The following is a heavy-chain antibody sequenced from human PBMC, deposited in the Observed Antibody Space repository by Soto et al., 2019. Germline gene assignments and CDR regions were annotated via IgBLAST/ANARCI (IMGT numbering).Heavy chain of an antibody. D-gene: IGHD6-6*01. CDR1: EFSFDDYA. V-gene: IGHV3-23*01. CDR2: ITYTGVST. Sequence: TGGSLRLSCAASEFSFDDYAMSWVRQAPGKGLEWVSSITYTGVSTYYADSVKGRFTISRDNAENSLYLQMNSLRAEDTAVYYCARDFEQLSDYWGQGTLVTVSS. J-gene: IGHJ4*02. CDR3: ARDFEQLSDY.